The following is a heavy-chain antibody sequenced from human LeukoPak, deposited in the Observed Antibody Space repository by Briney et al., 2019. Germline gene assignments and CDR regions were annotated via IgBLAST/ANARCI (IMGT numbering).Heavy chain of an antibody. Sequence: PGGSLRLSCAASGFTFSTYNMNWVRQAPGKGLEWVSSISGSSSYIYYADSVKGRFSISRDNAKNSLYLQMNSLRAEDTAVYYCAKLREWELPDLFDYWGQGTLVTVSS. CDR1: GFTFSTYN. CDR3: AKLREWELPDLFDY. V-gene: IGHV3-21*01. CDR2: ISGSSSYI. J-gene: IGHJ4*02. D-gene: IGHD1-26*01.